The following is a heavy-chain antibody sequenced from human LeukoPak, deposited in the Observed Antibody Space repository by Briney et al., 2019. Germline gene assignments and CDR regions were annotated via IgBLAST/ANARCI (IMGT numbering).Heavy chain of an antibody. CDR1: GGSFSGYY. V-gene: IGHV4-34*01. J-gene: IGHJ4*02. CDR2: INHSGST. Sequence: PSETLSLTCAAYGGSFSGYYWSWIRQPPGKGLEWIGEINHSGSTNYNPSLKSRVTISVDTSKNQFSLKPSSVTAADTAVYYCARAEPSYYFDYWGQGTLVTVSS. CDR3: ARAEPSYYFDY. D-gene: IGHD1-26*01.